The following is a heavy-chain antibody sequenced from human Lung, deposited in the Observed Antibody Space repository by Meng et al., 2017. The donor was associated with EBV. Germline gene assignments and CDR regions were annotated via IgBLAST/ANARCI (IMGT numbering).Heavy chain of an antibody. CDR1: GYSISSTNW. CDR2: FYYSGST. J-gene: IGHJ4*02. Sequence: HVQLQEAGPGLAKPSDTLSLTCAVSGYSISSTNWWGWIRQPPGKGLGWIGYFYYSGSTSYNPSLKSRVTMSVDTSKNQFSLNLNSVTAVDTAVYYCARNVPGTSAYYDWGQGTLVTVSS. D-gene: IGHD3-22*01. V-gene: IGHV4-28*01. CDR3: ARNVPGTSAYYD.